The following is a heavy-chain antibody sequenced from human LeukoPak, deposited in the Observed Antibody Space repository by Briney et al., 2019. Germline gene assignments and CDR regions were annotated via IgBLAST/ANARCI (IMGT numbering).Heavy chain of an antibody. Sequence: ASVKVSCKASGYTFTSYGISWVRQAPGQGLEWMGWISAYNGNTNYAQKLQGRVTMTTDTSTSTAYMELRSLSSDDTAVYYCARVGLRMATIAGGAFDIWGQGTMVTVSS. V-gene: IGHV1-18*01. CDR1: GYTFTSYG. D-gene: IGHD5-12*01. CDR2: ISAYNGNT. CDR3: ARVGLRMATIAGGAFDI. J-gene: IGHJ3*02.